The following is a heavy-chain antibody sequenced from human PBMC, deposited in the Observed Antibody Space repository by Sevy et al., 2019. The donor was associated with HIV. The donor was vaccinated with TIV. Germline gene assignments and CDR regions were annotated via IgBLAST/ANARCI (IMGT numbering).Heavy chain of an antibody. CDR2: IYFTGNT. CDR3: ARDSTTRLRVLDY. J-gene: IGHJ4*02. V-gene: IGHV4-59*01. CDR1: GGSISSYF. D-gene: IGHD1-1*01. Sequence: SETLSLTCSVSGGSISSYFWTWVRQSPGKGLEWIGNIYFTGNTDYSPSLKGRVTLSLDTSRSQFSLTLKSVTAADTAIYFCARDSTTRLRVLDYWGQGTLVTVSS.